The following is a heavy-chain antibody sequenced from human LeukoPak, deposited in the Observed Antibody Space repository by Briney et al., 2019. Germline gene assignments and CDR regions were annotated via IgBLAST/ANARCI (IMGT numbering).Heavy chain of an antibody. CDR2: INPNSGGT. D-gene: IGHD3-22*01. V-gene: IGHV1-2*02. CDR3: ARELVSHYYDSSGYYDDY. CDR1: GYTFTGYY. J-gene: IGHJ4*02. Sequence: ASVKVSCKASGYTFTGYYMHWLRQAPGQGLEWMGWINPNSGGTNYAQKFQGRVTMTRDTSISTAYMELSRLRSDDTAVYYCARELVSHYYDSSGYYDDYWGQGTLVTVSS.